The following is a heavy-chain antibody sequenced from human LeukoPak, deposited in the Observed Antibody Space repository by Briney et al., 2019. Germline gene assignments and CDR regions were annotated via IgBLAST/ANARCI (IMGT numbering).Heavy chain of an antibody. Sequence: KTSETLSLTCAVSAYSISSGYYWAWIRQPPGKGLEWIGSIYHSGTTYYNPSLKSRVTISVDTPKNQFSLKLSSVTAADTAVYYCARTGYCSGGSCYSDYWGQGTLVTVSS. J-gene: IGHJ4*02. CDR2: IYHSGTT. V-gene: IGHV4-38-2*01. CDR3: ARTGYCSGGSCYSDY. CDR1: AYSISSGYY. D-gene: IGHD2-15*01.